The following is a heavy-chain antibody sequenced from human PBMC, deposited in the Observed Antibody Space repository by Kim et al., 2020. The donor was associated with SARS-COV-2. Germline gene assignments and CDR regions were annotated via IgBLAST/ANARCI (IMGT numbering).Heavy chain of an antibody. Sequence: GGSLRLSCAASGFTFSDYWMHWVRQAPGKGLIWVSCINGDGSSTSGADSVKGRFTISRDNAKNTLYLQMSSLRAEDTAVYYCARGRYETSGYYSQWGQGTLVTVSS. J-gene: IGHJ4*02. D-gene: IGHD3-22*01. CDR2: INGDGSST. CDR1: GFTFSDYW. V-gene: IGHV3-74*01. CDR3: ARGRYETSGYYSQ.